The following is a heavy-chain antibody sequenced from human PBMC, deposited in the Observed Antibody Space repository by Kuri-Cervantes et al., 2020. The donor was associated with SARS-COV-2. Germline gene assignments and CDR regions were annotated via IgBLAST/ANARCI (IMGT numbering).Heavy chain of an antibody. CDR2: IYHSGST. D-gene: IGHD5-18*01. V-gene: IGHV4-34*01. CDR1: GGYFSGYY. Sequence: SQTLSLTCAVYGGYFSGYYWRWIRQPPGKGVEWIGSIYHSGSTYYNPCLKSRVHISVDTSNNQFSLTLSAVTAADSAVYYCERTARHYDLWGRGSLVTVSS. J-gene: IGHJ2*01. CDR3: ERTARHYDL.